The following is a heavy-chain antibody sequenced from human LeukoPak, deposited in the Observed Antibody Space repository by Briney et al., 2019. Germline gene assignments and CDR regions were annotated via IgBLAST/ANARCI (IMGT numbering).Heavy chain of an antibody. V-gene: IGHV3-23*01. D-gene: IGHD3-3*01. Sequence: GASLRLSCAASGFTFSSYATSWVRQAPGEGLEWVSAISGSGGSTYYADSVKGRFTISRDNSKNTLYLQMNNLRAEDTAVYYCAEAHYDFWSGYWVFDYWGQGTLVTASS. J-gene: IGHJ4*02. CDR2: ISGSGGST. CDR3: AEAHYDFWSGYWVFDY. CDR1: GFTFSSYA.